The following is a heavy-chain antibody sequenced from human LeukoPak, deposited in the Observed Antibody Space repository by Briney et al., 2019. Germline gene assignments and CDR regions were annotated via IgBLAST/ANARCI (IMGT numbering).Heavy chain of an antibody. V-gene: IGHV4-34*01. Sequence: TPSETLSLTCAAYGGSFSGYYWSWIRQPPGKGLEWIGEINHSGSTNYNPSLKSRVTISVDTSKNQFSLKLSSVTAADTAVYYCARESKLRYFGPGGMDVWGQGTTVTVSS. CDR2: INHSGST. J-gene: IGHJ6*02. D-gene: IGHD3-9*01. CDR1: GGSFSGYY. CDR3: ARESKLRYFGPGGMDV.